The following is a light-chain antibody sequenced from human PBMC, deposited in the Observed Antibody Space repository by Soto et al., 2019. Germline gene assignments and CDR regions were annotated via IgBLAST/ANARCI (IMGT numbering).Light chain of an antibody. Sequence: DIQMTQSPSDMSASVGDRVTITCRASQDISNFLVWFQQRPGKVPKRLMYAANRLESGVPSRFSGSGSGTDFTLTSSSLQPEDFATYYCQHANSFPWTFGQGTKVDIK. CDR1: QDISNF. V-gene: IGKV1-12*01. CDR2: AAN. CDR3: QHANSFPWT. J-gene: IGKJ1*01.